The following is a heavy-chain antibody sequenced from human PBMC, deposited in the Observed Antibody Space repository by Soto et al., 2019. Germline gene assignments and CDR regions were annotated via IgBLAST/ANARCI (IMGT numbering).Heavy chain of an antibody. CDR1: GFTFSSYG. Sequence: PGGSLRLSCAASGFTFSSYGMHWVRQAPGKGLEWVAVISYDGSNKYYADSVKGRFTISRDNSKNTLYLQMNSLRAEDTAVYYCAKDKEAYCGGDCYFGYYFDYWGQGTLVTVSS. CDR2: ISYDGSNK. J-gene: IGHJ4*02. CDR3: AKDKEAYCGGDCYFGYYFDY. D-gene: IGHD2-21*02. V-gene: IGHV3-30*18.